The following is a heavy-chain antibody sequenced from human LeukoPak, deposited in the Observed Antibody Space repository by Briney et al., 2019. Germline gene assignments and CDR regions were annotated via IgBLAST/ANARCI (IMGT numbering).Heavy chain of an antibody. V-gene: IGHV4-30-2*01. CDR2: IYHSGST. CDR3: ARVGGTTVSNWFDP. Sequence: SETLSLTCAVSGGSISSGGYSWSWIRQPPGKGLEWIGYIYHSGSTYYNPSLKSRVTISVDRSKNQFSLRLSSVTAADTAVYYCARVGGTTVSNWFDPWGQGTLVTVSS. J-gene: IGHJ5*02. CDR1: GGSISSGGYS. D-gene: IGHD4-17*01.